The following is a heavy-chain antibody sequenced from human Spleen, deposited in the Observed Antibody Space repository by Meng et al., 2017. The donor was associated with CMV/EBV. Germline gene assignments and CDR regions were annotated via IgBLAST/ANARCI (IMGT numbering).Heavy chain of an antibody. V-gene: IGHV4-38-2*02. Sequence: SETLSLTCSVSGYSISSGYYWGWIRQPPGKGLEWIGSIYYSGSTYYNPSLKSRVTISVDTSKNQFSLKLSSVTAADTAVYYCARDGATVVTPVDYWGQGTLVTVSS. D-gene: IGHD4-23*01. J-gene: IGHJ4*02. CDR1: GYSISSGYY. CDR3: ARDGATVVTPVDY. CDR2: IYYSGST.